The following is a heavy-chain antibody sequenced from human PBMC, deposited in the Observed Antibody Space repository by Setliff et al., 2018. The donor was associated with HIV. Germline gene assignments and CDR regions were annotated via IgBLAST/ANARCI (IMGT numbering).Heavy chain of an antibody. J-gene: IGHJ6*02. CDR1: GFTFGDYS. CDR2: IRSKAYGGTT. CDR3: TAMGVEVVSYYYGMDV. V-gene: IGHV3-49*04. D-gene: IGHD2-2*01. Sequence: LRLSCTASGFTFGDYSMNWVRQAPGKGLEWVGFIRSKAYGGTTEYAASVKGRFTISRDDSKSLAYLQMNSLKTEDTAVYYCTAMGVEVVSYYYGMDVWGQGTTVTVSS.